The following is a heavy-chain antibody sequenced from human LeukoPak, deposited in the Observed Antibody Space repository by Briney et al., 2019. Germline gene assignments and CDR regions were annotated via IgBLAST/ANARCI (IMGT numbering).Heavy chain of an antibody. CDR1: GGSISSYY. CDR2: IYYSGST. D-gene: IGHD5-24*01. Sequence: SETLSLTCTVSGGSISSYYWSWIRQPPGKGLDWIGYIYYSGSTNYNPSLKSRVTISVDTSKNQFSLKLSSVTAADTAVYYCASRDGYNSFDYWGQGTLVTVSS. CDR3: ASRDGYNSFDY. J-gene: IGHJ4*02. V-gene: IGHV4-59*08.